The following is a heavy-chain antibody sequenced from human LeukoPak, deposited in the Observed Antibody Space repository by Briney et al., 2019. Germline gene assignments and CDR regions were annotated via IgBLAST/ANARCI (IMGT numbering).Heavy chain of an antibody. J-gene: IGHJ6*02. V-gene: IGHV3-21*01. D-gene: IGHD3-10*01. CDR2: VSVSSTYI. Sequence: GRSLRLSCAASGLHFSNSIIHWVRQAPGKGLEWVAYVSVSSTYIFYADSLKARFTVSRDNAKRSMYLQISGLRVEDTAVYYCARESRYYHSGNYVTAMDVWGQGATVTVSS. CDR1: GLHFSNSI. CDR3: ARESRYYHSGNYVTAMDV.